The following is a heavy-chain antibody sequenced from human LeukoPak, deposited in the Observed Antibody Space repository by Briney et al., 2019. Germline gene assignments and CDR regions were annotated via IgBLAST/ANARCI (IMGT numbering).Heavy chain of an antibody. V-gene: IGHV3-48*04. D-gene: IGHD6-19*01. CDR2: ISSSSSTI. J-gene: IGHJ4*02. CDR3: ARTWWLGNDY. Sequence: PGGSLRLSCAASGFTFSSYSMNWVRQAPGKGLEWVSYISSSSSTIHYADSVKGRFTISRDNAKNSLYLQMNSLRAEDTAVYYCARTWWLGNDYWGQGTLVTVSS. CDR1: GFTFSSYS.